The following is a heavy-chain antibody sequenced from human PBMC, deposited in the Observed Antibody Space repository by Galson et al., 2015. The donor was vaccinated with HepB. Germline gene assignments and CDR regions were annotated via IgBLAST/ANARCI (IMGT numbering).Heavy chain of an antibody. CDR3: ARQYYGSGSYSKRPFDY. CDR2: INAGDSDA. V-gene: IGHV5-51*01. Sequence: QSGAEVKKPGESLKISCQGSGYSFTTYWIGWVRQMPGKGLEWMAIINAGDSDARYSPSFQGQVTISVDKSISTAYLQWSSLKASDTTMYYCARQYYGSGSYSKRPFDYWGQGTLVTVSS. D-gene: IGHD3-10*01. CDR1: GYSFTTYW. J-gene: IGHJ4*02.